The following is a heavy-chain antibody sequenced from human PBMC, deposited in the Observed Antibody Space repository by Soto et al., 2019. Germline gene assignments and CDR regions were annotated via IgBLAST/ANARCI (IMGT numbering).Heavy chain of an antibody. CDR1: GSTISTYG. Sequence: EVQVLESGGGLVQPGGSLRLSCAGSGSTISTYGASWVRQAPGKGLEWVSAISDSGGSTYYADSVRGRFTISRDNSKNLLYLQMNRMRAEDTAVYFCAMSALPAAIGRLDFAIWGQGKMVTGSS. CDR2: ISDSGGST. CDR3: AMSALPAAIGRLDFAI. V-gene: IGHV3-23*01. D-gene: IGHD2-2*01. J-gene: IGHJ3*02.